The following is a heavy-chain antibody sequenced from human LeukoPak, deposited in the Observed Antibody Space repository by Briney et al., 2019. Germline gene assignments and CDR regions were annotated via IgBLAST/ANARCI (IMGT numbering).Heavy chain of an antibody. J-gene: IGHJ5*02. D-gene: IGHD2-15*01. V-gene: IGHV2-5*02. Sequence: ESGPTLVKPTQTLTLTFTFSGFSLSTSGVGVGWIRQPPGKALEWLALIYWDDDKRYSPSLKSRLTITKDTSKNQVVLTMTDMDPADTATYYCAHRTKCSGDSCYFSWFDPWGQGTLVTVSS. CDR1: GFSLSTSGVG. CDR2: IYWDDDK. CDR3: AHRTKCSGDSCYFSWFDP.